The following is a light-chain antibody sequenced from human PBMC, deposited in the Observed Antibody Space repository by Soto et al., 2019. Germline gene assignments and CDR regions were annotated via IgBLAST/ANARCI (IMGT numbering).Light chain of an antibody. CDR2: TAS. V-gene: IGKV1-12*01. CDR3: QPASAFPIT. Sequence: DIQMTQSPSFVSASVGDKVTVTCRASQTISNWLAWYQHKPGEAPKLVIYTASTLASGVPSRFSGSGSGTDFTLTISTLQPEDFATSYCQPASAFPITFGQGTRLEIK. CDR1: QTISNW. J-gene: IGKJ5*01.